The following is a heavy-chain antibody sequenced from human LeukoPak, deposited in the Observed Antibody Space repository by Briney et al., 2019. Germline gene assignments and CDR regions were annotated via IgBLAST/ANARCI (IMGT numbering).Heavy chain of an antibody. CDR1: GDSISSGSYY. J-gene: IGHJ4*02. V-gene: IGHV4-61*02. CDR2: IYTRGNT. CDR3: ARVVDNWNVAVFDY. D-gene: IGHD1-20*01. Sequence: SQTLCLTCTVSGDSISSGSYYWSWIRQPARKGLEWIGRIYTRGNTNYNPSLKSRVTISVDTSKNQFSLKLSSVTAADTAVYYCARVVDNWNVAVFDYWGQGTLVTVSS.